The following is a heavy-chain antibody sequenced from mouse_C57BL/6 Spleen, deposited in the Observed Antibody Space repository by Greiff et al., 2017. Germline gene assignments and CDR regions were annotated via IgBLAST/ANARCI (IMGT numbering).Heavy chain of an antibody. CDR2: INPGSGGT. J-gene: IGHJ4*01. CDR3: ARSDYDYGYAMDY. CDR1: GYAFTNYL. V-gene: IGHV1-54*01. Sequence: VKLMESGAELVRPGTSVKVSCKASGYAFTNYLIEWVKQRPGQGLEWIGVINPGSGGTNYNEKFKGKATLTADKSSSTAYMQLSSLTSEDSAVYFCARSDYDYGYAMDYWGQGTSVTVSS. D-gene: IGHD2-4*01.